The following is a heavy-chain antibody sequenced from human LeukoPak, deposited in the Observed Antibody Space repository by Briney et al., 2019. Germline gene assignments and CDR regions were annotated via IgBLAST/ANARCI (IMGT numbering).Heavy chain of an antibody. CDR3: ARDLTDCTTTRCYYGPVDY. CDR2: INSDGSST. D-gene: IGHD2-2*01. CDR1: GFTFSNYW. V-gene: IGHV3-74*01. J-gene: IGHJ4*02. Sequence: GGSLRLSCAASGFTFSNYWMHWVRQAPGKGLVWVSHINSDGSSTTYADSVKGRFTISRDNAKNTLYLQMNSLRAEDTAVYYYARDLTDCTTTRCYYGPVDYWGQGTLVTVSS.